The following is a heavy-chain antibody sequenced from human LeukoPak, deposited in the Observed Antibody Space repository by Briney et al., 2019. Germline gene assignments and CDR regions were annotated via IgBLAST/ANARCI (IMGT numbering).Heavy chain of an antibody. D-gene: IGHD3-10*01. J-gene: IGHJ6*02. CDR2: IYSGGST. V-gene: IGHV3-53*01. CDR3: ARGGITMVRGVIQYYYYGMDV. Sequence: GGSLRLSCAASGFTVSSNYMSWVRQAPGKGVEWVSVIYSGGSTYYADSLKGRFTISRDNSKNTLYLQMNSLRAEDTSVYYFARGGITMVRGVIQYYYYGMDVWGQGTTVTVSS. CDR1: GFTVSSNY.